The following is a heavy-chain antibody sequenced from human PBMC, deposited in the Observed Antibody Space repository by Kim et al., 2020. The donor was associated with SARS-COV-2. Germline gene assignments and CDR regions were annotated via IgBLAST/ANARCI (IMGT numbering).Heavy chain of an antibody. CDR3: ARIRGHRLYYFDY. D-gene: IGHD3-16*02. Sequence: YTPSFQGHVTISADKSISTAYLQWSSLKASDTAMYYCARIRGHRLYYFDYWGQGTLVTVSS. J-gene: IGHJ4*02. V-gene: IGHV5-10-1*01.